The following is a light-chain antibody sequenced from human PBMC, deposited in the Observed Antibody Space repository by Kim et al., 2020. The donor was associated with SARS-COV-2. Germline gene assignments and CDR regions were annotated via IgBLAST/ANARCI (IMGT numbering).Light chain of an antibody. V-gene: IGKV1-6*01. CDR1: QGIRND. Sequence: AIQMTQSPSSLSASVGDRVTITCRASQGIRNDLGWYQQKPGRAPNLLIYTTSTLQSGVPSRFSGSGSGTEFTLTISSLQPDDVATYYCQQDHAYPLTFGGGTKVDIK. CDR2: TTS. CDR3: QQDHAYPLT. J-gene: IGKJ4*01.